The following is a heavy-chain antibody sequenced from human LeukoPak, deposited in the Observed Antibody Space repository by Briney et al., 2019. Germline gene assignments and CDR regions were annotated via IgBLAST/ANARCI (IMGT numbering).Heavy chain of an antibody. CDR3: ARGSSDNTGYYF. CDR2: ISAYNANT. D-gene: IGHD3-22*01. CDR1: GHTFTTYG. Sequence: ASVKVSCKASGHTFTTYGFSWVRQAPGQGLEWIGWISAYNANTNYAQKFQGRVTMTTDTSTSTAYMELRSLRSDDTAVYYCARGSSDNTGYYFWGQGTLVTVSS. V-gene: IGHV1-18*01. J-gene: IGHJ4*02.